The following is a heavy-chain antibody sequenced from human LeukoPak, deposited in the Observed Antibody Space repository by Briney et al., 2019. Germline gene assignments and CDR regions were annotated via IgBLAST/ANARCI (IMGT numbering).Heavy chain of an antibody. D-gene: IGHD6-13*01. CDR3: ARFIYSTPCFDY. CDR2: IYTSGST. V-gene: IGHV4-4*09. CDR1: GGSISSYY. Sequence: PSETLSLTCTVSGGSISSYYWSWIRQPPGKGLEWIGNIYTSGSTNYNPSLRSRVTMSVDTSKNQISLKLSSVTAADTAVYYCARFIYSTPCFDYWGQGTLVNVSS. J-gene: IGHJ4*02.